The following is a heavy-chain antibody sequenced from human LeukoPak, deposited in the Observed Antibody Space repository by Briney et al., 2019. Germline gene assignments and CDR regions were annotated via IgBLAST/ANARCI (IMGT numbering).Heavy chain of an antibody. V-gene: IGHV3-21*01. D-gene: IGHD3-16*01. J-gene: IGHJ4*02. CDR3: ARDPRMGSYGGFDY. CDR2: ISSSSSYI. CDR1: GFTFRSYS. Sequence: PGGSLRLSCAASGFTFRSYSMNWVRQAPGKGLEWVSSISSSSSYIYYADSVKGRFTISRDNAKNSLYLQMNSLRAEDTAVYYCARDPRMGSYGGFDYWGQGTLVTVSS.